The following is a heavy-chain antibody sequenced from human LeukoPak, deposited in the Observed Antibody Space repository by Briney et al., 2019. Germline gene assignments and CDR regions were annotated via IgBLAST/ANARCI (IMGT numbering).Heavy chain of an antibody. D-gene: IGHD1-1*01. CDR2: IKSKTDGGTT. J-gene: IGHJ4*02. CDR1: GFTFSNAW. Sequence: GGSLRLSCAASGFTFSNAWMNWVRQAPGKGLEWVGRIKSKTDGGTTDYPAPVKGRFTISRDDSKNTLYLQMNSLKTEDTAVYHCTRDRGAYNLYDYWGQGTLVTVSS. CDR3: TRDRGAYNLYDY. V-gene: IGHV3-15*07.